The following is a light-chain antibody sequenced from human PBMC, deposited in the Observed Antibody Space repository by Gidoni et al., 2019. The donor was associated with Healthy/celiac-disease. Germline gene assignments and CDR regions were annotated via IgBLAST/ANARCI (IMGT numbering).Light chain of an antibody. Sequence: DIVMTQSPLSLPVTPGEPASISCRSSQSLLHSNGYNYLDWYLQKPGQSPQLLIFLGSNRASGVPDRFSGSVSGTDFTLKISRVEAEDVGVYYCMQALQTPWTFXQXTKVEIK. J-gene: IGKJ1*01. V-gene: IGKV2-28*01. CDR2: LGS. CDR1: QSLLHSNGYNY. CDR3: MQALQTPWT.